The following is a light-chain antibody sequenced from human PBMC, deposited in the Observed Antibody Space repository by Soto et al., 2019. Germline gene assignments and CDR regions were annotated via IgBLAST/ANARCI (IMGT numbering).Light chain of an antibody. CDR1: QTISSW. CDR3: QQYNSYSPRT. J-gene: IGKJ1*01. Sequence: DIQMTQSPSTLSGSVGDRVTITCRASQTISSWLAWYQQKPGKAPKLLIYEASNLETGVPSRFSGSGSGTEFTLTISSLQPDDFATYYCQQYNSYSPRTFGQGTKVDIK. CDR2: EAS. V-gene: IGKV1-5*01.